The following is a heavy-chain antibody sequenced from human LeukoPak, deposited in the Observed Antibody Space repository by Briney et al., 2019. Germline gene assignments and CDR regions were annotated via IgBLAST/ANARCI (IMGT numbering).Heavy chain of an antibody. J-gene: IGHJ6*02. CDR2: IWYDGSNK. D-gene: IGHD3-3*01. CDR1: GFTFSSYG. V-gene: IGHV3-33*01. CDR3: VRDWRITIFGVVETNGMDV. Sequence: GGSLRLSCAASGFTFSSYGMHWVRQAPGKGLEWVAVIWYDGSNKYYADSVKGRFTISRDNSKNTLYLQMNSLRAEDTAVYYCVRDWRITIFGVVETNGMDVWGQGTTVTVSS.